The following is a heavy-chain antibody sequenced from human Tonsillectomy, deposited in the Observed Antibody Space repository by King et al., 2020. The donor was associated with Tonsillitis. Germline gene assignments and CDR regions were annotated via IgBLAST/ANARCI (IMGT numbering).Heavy chain of an antibody. D-gene: IGHD2-2*01. CDR3: AKEAVPPAARLGRWVFDY. CDR2: ITDSGGST. J-gene: IGHJ4*02. V-gene: IGHV3-23*04. CDR1: GFTFSTYA. Sequence: VQLVESGGGLLQPGGSLRLSCAASGFTFSTYAMVWVRQAPGKGLEWVSAITDSGGSTYYADSVKGRFTISRDTSKSTLYLQMNSLRAEDTAIYYCAKEAVPPAARLGRWVFDYWGQGTLVTVSS.